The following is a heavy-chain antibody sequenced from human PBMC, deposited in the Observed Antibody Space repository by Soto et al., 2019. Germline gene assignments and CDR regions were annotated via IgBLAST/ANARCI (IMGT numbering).Heavy chain of an antibody. CDR2: ISGSAGSR. CDR3: AKGSTAYSWYPLDY. CDR1: GFIFRNYA. Sequence: GGSLRLSCAASGFIFRNYAMSWVRQAPGKGLEWVSAISGSAGSRYYADSVKGRFTISRDNSKNTLYLQMNSLRAEDTAVYYCAKGSTAYSWYPLDYWGQGTLVTVSS. J-gene: IGHJ4*02. D-gene: IGHD6-13*01. V-gene: IGHV3-23*01.